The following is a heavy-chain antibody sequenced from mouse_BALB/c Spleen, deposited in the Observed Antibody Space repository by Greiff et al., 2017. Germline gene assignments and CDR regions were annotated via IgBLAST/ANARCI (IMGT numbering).Heavy chain of an antibody. Sequence: EVKVVESGGGLVKPGGSLKLSCAASGFTFSSYAMSWVRQSPEKRLEWVAEISSGGSYTYYPDTVTGRFTISRDNAKNTLYLEMSSLRSEDTAMYYCARDDGNYVAWFAYWGQGTLVTVSA. V-gene: IGHV5-9-4*01. CDR1: GFTFSSYA. J-gene: IGHJ3*01. D-gene: IGHD2-1*01. CDR2: ISSGGSYT. CDR3: ARDDGNYVAWFAY.